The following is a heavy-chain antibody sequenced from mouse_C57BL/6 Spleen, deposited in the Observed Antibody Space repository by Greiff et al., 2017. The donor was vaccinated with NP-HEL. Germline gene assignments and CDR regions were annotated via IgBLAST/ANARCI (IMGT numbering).Heavy chain of an antibody. CDR3: ARRVYYDYGGNAMDY. J-gene: IGHJ4*01. CDR2: ISSGSSTI. Sequence: EVQGVESGGGLVKPGGSLKLSCAASGFTFSDYGMHWVRQAPEKGLEWVAYISSGSSTIYYADTVKGRFTISRDNAKNTLFLQMTSLRSEDTAMYYCARRVYYDYGGNAMDYWGQGTSVTVSS. V-gene: IGHV5-17*01. CDR1: GFTFSDYG. D-gene: IGHD2-4*01.